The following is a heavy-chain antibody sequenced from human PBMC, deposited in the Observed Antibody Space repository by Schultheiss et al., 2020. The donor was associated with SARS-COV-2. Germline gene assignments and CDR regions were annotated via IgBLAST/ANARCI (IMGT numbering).Heavy chain of an antibody. Sequence: GGSLRLSCAASGFTFSSYGMHWVRQAPGKGLEWVAVISYDGSNKYYADSVKGRFTISRDNSKNTLYLQMNSLRAEDTAVYYCAYLLDHYGDCNYWGQGTLVTVSS. D-gene: IGHD4-17*01. CDR1: GFTFSSYG. J-gene: IGHJ4*02. CDR3: AYLLDHYGDCNY. CDR2: ISYDGSNK. V-gene: IGHV3-30*12.